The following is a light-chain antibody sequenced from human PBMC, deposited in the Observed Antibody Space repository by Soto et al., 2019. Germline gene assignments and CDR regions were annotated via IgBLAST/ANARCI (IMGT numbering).Light chain of an antibody. CDR1: QSISDT. CDR2: GAS. V-gene: IGKV3-15*01. Sequence: EIVMTQSPATLSVSPGGRATLSCRASQSISDTLAWYQQKPGQAPRLLIYGASTRATGIPARFSGSASGTDFTLTISSLQSEDLAVYYCQQYSDWPRTFGQGTKVDIK. CDR3: QQYSDWPRT. J-gene: IGKJ1*01.